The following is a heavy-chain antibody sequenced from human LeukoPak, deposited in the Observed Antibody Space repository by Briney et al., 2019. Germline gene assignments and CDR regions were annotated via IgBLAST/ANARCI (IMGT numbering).Heavy chain of an antibody. CDR2: MNPNSGNT. V-gene: IGHV1-8*01. D-gene: IGHD3-10*01. J-gene: IGHJ5*02. Sequence: ASVKVSCKASGYTFTSYDINWVRQATGQGLEWMGWMNPNSGNTGYAQKFQGRVTMTRNTSISTAYMELSSLRSEDTAVYYCARRRSGSYYKNWFDPWGQGTLVTVSP. CDR3: ARRRSGSYYKNWFDP. CDR1: GYTFTSYD.